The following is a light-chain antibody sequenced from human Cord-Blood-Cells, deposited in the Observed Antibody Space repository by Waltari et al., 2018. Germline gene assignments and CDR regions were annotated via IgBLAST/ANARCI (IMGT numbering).Light chain of an antibody. CDR2: DVS. J-gene: IGLJ3*02. V-gene: IGLV2-14*01. Sequence: QSALTQPASASGSPGRSITISSTGTSINVGGDNYVSWYQQHPGKAPKLMIYDVSNRPSGVSNRFSGSKSGNTASLTISGLQDEDEADYYCSSYTSSSSWVFGGGTKLTVL. CDR3: SSYTSSSSWV. CDR1: SINVGGDNY.